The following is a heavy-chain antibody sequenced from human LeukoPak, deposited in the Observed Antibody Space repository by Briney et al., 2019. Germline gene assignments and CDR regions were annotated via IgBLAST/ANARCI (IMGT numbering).Heavy chain of an antibody. V-gene: IGHV4-31*03. D-gene: IGHD2-2*01. Sequence: SETLSLTCTVSGGSISSGGYYWSWIRQHPGKGLEWIGYIYYSGSTYYNPSLKSRVTISEDTSKNQFSPKLSSVTAADTAVYYCARALSRYQLLLPWGQGTLVTVSS. J-gene: IGHJ5*02. CDR1: GGSISSGGYY. CDR2: IYYSGST. CDR3: ARALSRYQLLLP.